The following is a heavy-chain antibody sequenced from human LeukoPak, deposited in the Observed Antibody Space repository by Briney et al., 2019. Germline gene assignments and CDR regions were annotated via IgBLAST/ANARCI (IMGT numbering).Heavy chain of an antibody. Sequence: GGSLRLSCAASGFTFSSYSMNWVRQAPGKGLEWISYISSSSSTIYYADSVKGRFTISRDNAKNSLYLQMNSLRAEDTAGYYCARDRGSDLSHYGGNANDAFDIWGQGTMVTVSS. J-gene: IGHJ3*02. CDR2: ISSSSSTI. V-gene: IGHV3-48*04. D-gene: IGHD4-23*01. CDR1: GFTFSSYS. CDR3: ARDRGSDLSHYGGNANDAFDI.